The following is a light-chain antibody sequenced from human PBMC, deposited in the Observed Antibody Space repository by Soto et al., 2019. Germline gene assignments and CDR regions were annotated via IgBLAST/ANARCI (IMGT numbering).Light chain of an antibody. CDR2: DAY. CDR3: QKSDHLPL. V-gene: IGKV1-33*01. Sequence: DIQMTQSPSSLSASVGDRVTITCQASHDIGNSLNWYQAKPGQAPKLVIYDAYNLETGVPSTFSGSGYGTLFTFTISGLRPEDIATYYCQKSDHLPLFGPGTKVD. CDR1: HDIGNS. J-gene: IGKJ3*01.